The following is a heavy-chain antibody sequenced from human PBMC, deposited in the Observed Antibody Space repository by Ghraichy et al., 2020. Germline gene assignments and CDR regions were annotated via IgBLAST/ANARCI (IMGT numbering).Heavy chain of an antibody. J-gene: IGHJ4*02. CDR3: ARAVGATCVDY. Sequence: SETLSLTCTVSGDSISSYYWSWIRQPPGKRLEWIGYIHYSGSTNYNPSLKSRVTISVDTSKNQFSLQLTSVTAADTAVYYCARAVGATCVDYWGQGSLVTVSS. V-gene: IGHV4-59*01. CDR2: IHYSGST. CDR1: GDSISSYY. D-gene: IGHD1-26*01.